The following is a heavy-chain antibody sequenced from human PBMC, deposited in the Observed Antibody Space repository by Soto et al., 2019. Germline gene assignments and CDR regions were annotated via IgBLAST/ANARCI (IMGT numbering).Heavy chain of an antibody. J-gene: IGHJ6*02. CDR1: GYTLTELS. Sequence: GASVKVSCKVSGYTLTELSMHWVRQAPGKGLEWMGGFDPEDGETIYAQKFQGRVTMTEDTSTDTAYMELSSLRSEDTAVYYCATVRVYSGSELLYYYYGMDVWGQGTTVTVSS. D-gene: IGHD1-26*01. CDR2: FDPEDGET. CDR3: ATVRVYSGSELLYYYYGMDV. V-gene: IGHV1-24*01.